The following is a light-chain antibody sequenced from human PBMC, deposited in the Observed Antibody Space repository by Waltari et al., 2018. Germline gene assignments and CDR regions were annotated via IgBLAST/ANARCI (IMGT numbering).Light chain of an antibody. CDR2: EDM. Sequence: SYELTQAPSESVSPGQTAFISCSGHKLGDKFVSWYQQKAGQSPVLVIYEDMKSPSENSERFSGSNSGNTATLTISGTQPMDEADYYCQSWDSNVAIFGGGTRLTVL. CDR3: QSWDSNVAI. V-gene: IGLV3-1*01. J-gene: IGLJ2*01. CDR1: KLGDKF.